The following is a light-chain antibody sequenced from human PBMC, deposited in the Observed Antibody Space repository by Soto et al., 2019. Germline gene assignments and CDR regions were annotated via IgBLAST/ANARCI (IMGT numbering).Light chain of an antibody. J-gene: IGLJ1*01. CDR2: DVS. V-gene: IGLV2-14*01. CDR3: SSYTSSTTLYV. Sequence: QSALTQPASVSGSPGQSITISCTGTSSDVGGYNYVSWYQQHPGKAPKLMIYDVSIRPSGVSHRLSGSKSGNTASLTISGLLAEDEADYYCSSYTSSTTLYVFGTGTKLTVL. CDR1: SSDVGGYNY.